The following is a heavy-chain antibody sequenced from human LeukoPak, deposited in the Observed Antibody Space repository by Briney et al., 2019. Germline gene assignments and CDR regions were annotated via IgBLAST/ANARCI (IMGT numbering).Heavy chain of an antibody. J-gene: IGHJ4*02. Sequence: PGGSLRLSCAASAFTFSSYAMSWVRQAPGKGLEWVSAINGSGGSTYYADSVKGRFTISRHNSKNRLYLQMKSRRAKDTAVYYCAKVGQYQLLSTWGQGTLLTVSS. CDR3: AKVGQYQLLST. D-gene: IGHD2-2*01. V-gene: IGHV3-23*01. CDR1: AFTFSSYA. CDR2: INGSGGST.